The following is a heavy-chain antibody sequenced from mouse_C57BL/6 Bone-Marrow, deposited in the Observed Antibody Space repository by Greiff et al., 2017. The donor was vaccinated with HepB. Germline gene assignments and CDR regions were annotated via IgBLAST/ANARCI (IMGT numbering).Heavy chain of an antibody. Sequence: VQLQQPGAELVRPGSSVKLSCQASGYTFTSYWMDWVKQRPGQGLEWIGNIYPSDSETHYNQKFKDKATLTVDKSSSTAYMQLSSLTSEDSAVYYCARRTDYDYWGQGTTLTVSS. V-gene: IGHV1-61*01. J-gene: IGHJ2*01. CDR2: IYPSDSET. CDR3: ARRTDYDY. CDR1: GYTFTSYW.